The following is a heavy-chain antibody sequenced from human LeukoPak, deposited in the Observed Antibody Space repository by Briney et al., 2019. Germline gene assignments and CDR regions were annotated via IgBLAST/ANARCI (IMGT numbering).Heavy chain of an antibody. V-gene: IGHV4-59*01. CDR3: ARGHPGKLWLPSSGDYFDY. J-gene: IGHJ4*02. Sequence: PSETLSLTCTVSGGSISSYYWSWIRQPPGKGLEWIGYIYYSGSTNYNASLKSRVTISVATSKNQSSLKLSSVTAADTAVYYCARGHPGKLWLPSSGDYFDYWGQGTLVTVSS. CDR2: IYYSGST. D-gene: IGHD5-18*01. CDR1: GGSISSYY.